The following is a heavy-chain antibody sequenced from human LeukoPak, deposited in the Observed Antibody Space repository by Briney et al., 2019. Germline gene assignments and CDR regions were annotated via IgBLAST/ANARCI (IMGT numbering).Heavy chain of an antibody. CDR1: GFTFDDYA. J-gene: IGHJ4*02. CDR3: AKDLYSTPGWTPLKY. V-gene: IGHV3-43*02. Sequence: GSLRLSCAASGFTFDDYAMHWVRQAPGKGLKWVSLITGDGGRTYYADSVKGRFTISRDNSKNSLYLQMNSLRTEDTALYYCAKDLYSTPGWTPLKYWGQGTLVTVSS. CDR2: ITGDGGRT. D-gene: IGHD6-13*01.